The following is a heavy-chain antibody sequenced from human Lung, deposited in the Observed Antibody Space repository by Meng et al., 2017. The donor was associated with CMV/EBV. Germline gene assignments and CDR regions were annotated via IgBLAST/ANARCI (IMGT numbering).Heavy chain of an antibody. J-gene: IGHJ4*02. CDR1: GFTFSRYW. CDR2: INNDESRK. D-gene: IGHD4-17*01. Sequence: GEXXTISCAASGFTFSRYWMHWARQAPGKGLVWVSRINNDESRKTYADSVKGRFTISRDSAKNTLYLQMNSLRAEDTAVYYCARERFDYGDYGLDYWGQGXLVTVSS. V-gene: IGHV3-74*01. CDR3: ARERFDYGDYGLDY.